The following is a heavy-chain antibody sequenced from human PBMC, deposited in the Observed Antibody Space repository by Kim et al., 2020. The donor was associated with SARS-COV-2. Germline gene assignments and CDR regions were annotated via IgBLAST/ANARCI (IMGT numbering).Heavy chain of an antibody. CDR2: IYHSGST. J-gene: IGHJ4*02. D-gene: IGHD4-4*01. CDR3: ARVDLYDYSNYGQDY. CDR1: GGSISSSNW. Sequence: SETLSLTCAVSGGSISSSNWWSWVRQPPGKGLEWIEEIYHSGSTNYNPSLKSRVTISVDKSKNQFSLKLSSVTAADTAVYYCARVDLYDYSNYGQDYWGQGTLVTVSS. V-gene: IGHV4-4*02.